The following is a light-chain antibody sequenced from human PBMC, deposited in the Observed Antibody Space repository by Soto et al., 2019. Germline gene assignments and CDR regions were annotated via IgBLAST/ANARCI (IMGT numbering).Light chain of an antibody. CDR2: GSD. J-gene: IGLJ2*01. V-gene: IGLV1-44*01. CDR3: AAWDDSLLGPV. Sequence: QSVLTQPPSASGTPGQRVAISCSGTRSNIGSNPVNWFQQLPGTAPKLLIYGSDQRPSGVPDRFSGSKSGTSASLAISGLQSEDEADYYCAAWDDSLLGPVFGGGTKVTV. CDR1: RSNIGSNP.